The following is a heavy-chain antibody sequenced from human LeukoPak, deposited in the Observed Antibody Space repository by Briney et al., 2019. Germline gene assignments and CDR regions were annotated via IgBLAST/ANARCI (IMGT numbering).Heavy chain of an antibody. J-gene: IGHJ3*02. CDR1: GGSFSGYY. D-gene: IGHD3-10*01. Sequence: SETLSLTCAVYGGSFSGYYWSWIRQPAGKGLEWIGRIYTSGRTDYNPSLKSRLIMSVDTSKNQFYLKLSSVTAADTAVYYCASVYKYGSDAFDMWGQGAMVTVSS. V-gene: IGHV4-59*10. CDR2: IYTSGRT. CDR3: ASVYKYGSDAFDM.